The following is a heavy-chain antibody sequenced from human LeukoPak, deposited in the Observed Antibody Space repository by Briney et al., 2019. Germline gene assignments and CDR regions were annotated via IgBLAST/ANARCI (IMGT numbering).Heavy chain of an antibody. D-gene: IGHD3-10*01. CDR1: GYTFTSNG. J-gene: IGHJ4*02. CDR2: ISAYNGNT. CDR3: ARATYYYGSGSRTFDY. Sequence: ASVKVSCKASGYTFTSNGISWVRQAPGQGLEWMGWISAYNGNTNYAQKLQGRVTMTTDTSTNTAYMELRSLRSDDTAVYYCARATYYYGSGSRTFDYWGQGTLVTVSS. V-gene: IGHV1-18*01.